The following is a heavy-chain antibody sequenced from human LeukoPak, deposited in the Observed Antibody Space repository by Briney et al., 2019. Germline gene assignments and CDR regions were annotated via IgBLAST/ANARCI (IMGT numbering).Heavy chain of an antibody. CDR1: GFTFSSYW. V-gene: IGHV3-7*05. CDR3: ARDTGYNTFDY. CDR2: IKEDGSDE. D-gene: IGHD5-24*01. Sequence: GGSLRPSCATSGFTFSSYWMSWVRQAPGKGLEWVANIKEDGSDEYYVDSVKGRFTISRANAKNSLYLQMNSLRAEDTAVYYCARDTGYNTFDYWGQGTLVTVSS. J-gene: IGHJ4*02.